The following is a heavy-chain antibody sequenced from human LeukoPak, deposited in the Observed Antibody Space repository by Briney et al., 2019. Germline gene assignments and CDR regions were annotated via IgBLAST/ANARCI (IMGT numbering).Heavy chain of an antibody. CDR2: INPNSGGT. D-gene: IGHD3-10*01. V-gene: IGHV1-2*02. Sequence: ASVKVSCKASGYTFTGYHMHWVRQAPGQGLEWMGWINPNSGGTNYAQKFQGRVTMTRDTPISTAYIELSRLRYDDTAVYYCARGFITLVRGVFFPFDPWGQGTLVTVSS. J-gene: IGHJ5*02. CDR1: GYTFTGYH. CDR3: ARGFITLVRGVFFPFDP.